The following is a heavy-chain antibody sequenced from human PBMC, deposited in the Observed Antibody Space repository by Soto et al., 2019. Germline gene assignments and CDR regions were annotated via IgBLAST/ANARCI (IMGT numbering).Heavy chain of an antibody. D-gene: IGHD6-13*01. V-gene: IGHV3-23*01. CDR3: AKRSPYSSGWYSPIFDY. Sequence: PGGSLRLSCAASGFSFSDYAMSWARQAPGKGLEWVSVISESGGSTHYADSVRGRFTVSRDNSKNSLSLRMNSLRDEDTAVYFCAKRSPYSSGWYSPIFDYWGQGALVTVPQ. CDR2: ISESGGST. CDR1: GFSFSDYA. J-gene: IGHJ4*02.